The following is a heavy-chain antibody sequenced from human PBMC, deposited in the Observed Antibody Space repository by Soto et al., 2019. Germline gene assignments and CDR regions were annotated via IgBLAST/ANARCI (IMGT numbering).Heavy chain of an antibody. D-gene: IGHD3-10*01. CDR2: IYYSGST. Sequence: QLQLQESGPGLVKPSETLSLTCTVSGGSISSSSYYWGWIRQPPGKGLEWIGSIYYSGSTYYNPSLKSRVTISVDTSKNQFSLKLSSVTAADTAVYYCASSMAPDAFDIWGQGTMVTVSS. J-gene: IGHJ3*02. V-gene: IGHV4-39*01. CDR3: ASSMAPDAFDI. CDR1: GGSISSSSYY.